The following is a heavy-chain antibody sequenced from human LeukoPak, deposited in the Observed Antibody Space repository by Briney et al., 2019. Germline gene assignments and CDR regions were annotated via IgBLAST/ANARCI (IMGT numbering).Heavy chain of an antibody. Sequence: PGGSLRLSCAASGFTFSSYAMHWVRQAPGKGLEWVAVTSYDGGDKYYADSVKGRFTISRDNSKNTTYLQMNSLRAEDTAVYYCARVGTVTHYYYYGMDVWGQGTTVTVSS. J-gene: IGHJ6*02. CDR1: GFTFSSYA. CDR2: TSYDGGDK. V-gene: IGHV3-30-3*01. D-gene: IGHD4-17*01. CDR3: ARVGTVTHYYYYGMDV.